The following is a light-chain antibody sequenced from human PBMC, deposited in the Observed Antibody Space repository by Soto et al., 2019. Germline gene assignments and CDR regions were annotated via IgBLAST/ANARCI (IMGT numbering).Light chain of an antibody. CDR3: QQFSSYPLT. J-gene: IGKJ4*01. Sequence: EFVLTQSPGTLSLSPGERATRSCRASQTVRNNYLAWYQQKPGQAPRLLIYDASSRATGIPDRFSGGGSGTDFTLTSSRLEPEDFAVYYCQQFSSYPLTFGGGTKVEIK. CDR2: DAS. CDR1: QTVRNNY. V-gene: IGKV3-20*01.